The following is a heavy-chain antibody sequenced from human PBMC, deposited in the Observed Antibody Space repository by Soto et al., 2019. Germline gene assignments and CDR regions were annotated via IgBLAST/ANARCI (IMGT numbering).Heavy chain of an antibody. Sequence: QVQLVESGGGVVQPGRSLRLSCAASGFTFSSYGMHWVRQAPGKGLEWVAVIWYDGSNKYYADSVKGRFTISRDNSKNTLYLQMNSLRAEDTAVYYCAITWLVPDAFDIWGQGTMVTVSS. J-gene: IGHJ3*02. D-gene: IGHD6-6*01. V-gene: IGHV3-33*01. CDR3: AITWLVPDAFDI. CDR2: IWYDGSNK. CDR1: GFTFSSYG.